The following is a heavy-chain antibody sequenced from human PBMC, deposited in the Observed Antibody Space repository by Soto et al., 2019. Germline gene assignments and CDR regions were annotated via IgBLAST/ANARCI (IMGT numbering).Heavy chain of an antibody. V-gene: IGHV3-23*01. J-gene: IGHJ4*02. CDR2: ISGSGGST. CDR3: AKTTTVVKGYFDY. CDR1: GFTFSSYA. D-gene: IGHD4-17*01. Sequence: HGGSLRLSCAASGFTFSSYAMSWVRQAPGKGLEWVSAISGSGGSTYYADSVKGRFTISRDNSKNTLYLQMNSLRAEDTAVYYCAKTTTVVKGYFDYWGQGTLVTVSS.